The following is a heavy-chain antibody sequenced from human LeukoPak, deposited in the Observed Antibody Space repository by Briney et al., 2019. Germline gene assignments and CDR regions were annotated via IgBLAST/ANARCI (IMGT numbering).Heavy chain of an antibody. Sequence: GGSLRLSCAASGFTFSSYWMSWVRQAPGKGLEWVANIKQDGSEKYYVDSVKGRFTISRDNAKNSLYLQMNSLRAEDTAVYYCARAGVKQLVRDFDYWGQGTLVTVSS. J-gene: IGHJ4*02. CDR1: GFTFSSYW. CDR3: ARAGVKQLVRDFDY. V-gene: IGHV3-7*01. D-gene: IGHD6-13*01. CDR2: IKQDGSEK.